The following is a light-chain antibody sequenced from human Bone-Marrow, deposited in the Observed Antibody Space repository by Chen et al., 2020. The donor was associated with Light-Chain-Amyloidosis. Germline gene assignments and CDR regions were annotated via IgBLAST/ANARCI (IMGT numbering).Light chain of an antibody. CDR3: ATWDDRLIGYV. CDR1: SSNIGSNI. CDR2: NDD. J-gene: IGLJ1*01. V-gene: IGLV1-44*01. Sequence: QSVLTQPPSTSGPPGQTVTITCSRSSSNIGSNIVTWYQHLPGAAPTLLIYNDDKRPSGVPDRFSASRSGTSASLAISGLQSGDEGDYHCATWDDRLIGYVFGSGTEVTVL.